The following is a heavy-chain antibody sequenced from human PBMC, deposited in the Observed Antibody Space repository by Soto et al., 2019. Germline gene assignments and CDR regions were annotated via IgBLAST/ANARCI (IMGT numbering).Heavy chain of an antibody. CDR1: GGSVSSVYW. D-gene: IGHD1-26*01. J-gene: IGHJ4*02. CDR2: IYHSGRT. Sequence: QVQLPESGPGVVKPSGTLSLTCAVSGGSVSSVYWWSWFRLPPGKGLEWIGEIYHSGRTNYNPSLKRRVTISLDKSKNQLSLILNSVTAADTAVYYCARDRPSYGRNFDYWGQGTLVTVSS. V-gene: IGHV4-4*02. CDR3: ARDRPSYGRNFDY.